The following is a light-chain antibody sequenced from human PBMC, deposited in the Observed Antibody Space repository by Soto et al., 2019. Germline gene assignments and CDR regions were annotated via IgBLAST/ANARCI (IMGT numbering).Light chain of an antibody. CDR2: DVS. V-gene: IGLV2-11*01. J-gene: IGLJ2*01. CDR3: CSYAGRNNWV. CDR1: SSDVGGYNY. Sequence: QSALTQPRSVSGSPGHSVTLSCTGTSSDVGGYNYISWYQHHPGKAPKVMIYDVSKRPSGVPDRFSGSKSGNTVSLTISGLQAEDEAAYYCCSYAGRNNWVLGGGTK.